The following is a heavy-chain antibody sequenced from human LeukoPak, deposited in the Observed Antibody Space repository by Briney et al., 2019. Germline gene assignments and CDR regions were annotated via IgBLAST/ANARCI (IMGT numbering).Heavy chain of an antibody. CDR3: ASGLIVVVAATPDY. D-gene: IGHD2-15*01. Sequence: GGSLRLSCAASGFTFSSYAMSWVRQAPGKGLEWVSAISGSGGSTYYADSVKGRFTISRDNSKNTLYLQMNSLRAEDTAVYYCASGLIVVVAATPDYWGQGTLVTVSS. V-gene: IGHV3-23*01. CDR2: ISGSGGST. CDR1: GFTFSSYA. J-gene: IGHJ4*02.